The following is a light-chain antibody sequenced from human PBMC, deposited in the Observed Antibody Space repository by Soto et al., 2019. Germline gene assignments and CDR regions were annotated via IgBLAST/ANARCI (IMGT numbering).Light chain of an antibody. CDR2: GAS. Sequence: EIVMTQSPATLSVSPGERATLSCRASQSVSNNLAWYQQRPGQAPRLLIFGASTRATGIPARFSGSGSGTECTLILSSRQSEDVAVDDCQQDNNWPPWTFGQGTKVEIK. V-gene: IGKV3-15*01. J-gene: IGKJ1*01. CDR1: QSVSNN. CDR3: QQDNNWPPWT.